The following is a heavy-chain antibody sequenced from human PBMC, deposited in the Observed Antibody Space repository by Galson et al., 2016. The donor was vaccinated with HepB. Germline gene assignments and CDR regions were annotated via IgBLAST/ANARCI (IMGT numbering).Heavy chain of an antibody. D-gene: IGHD5-18*01. CDR1: EYSFVRYW. CDR2: MYPGNSET. Sequence: QSGAEVKKPGESLKISCQGSEYSFVRYWIGWVRQMPGKGLEYVGIMYPGNSETRYSPSSQGQVTISADTSISTAYRHWSSLKASDTAMYYCVRQQLHSYGRTHFDFWGQGTLVTVS. J-gene: IGHJ4*02. CDR3: VRQQLHSYGRTHFDF. V-gene: IGHV5-51*01.